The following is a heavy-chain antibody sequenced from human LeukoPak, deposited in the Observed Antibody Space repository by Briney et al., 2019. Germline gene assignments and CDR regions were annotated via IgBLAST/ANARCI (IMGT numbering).Heavy chain of an antibody. Sequence: PGGSLRLSCAVSGITLSNYGMSWVRQAPGKGLEWVAGISDSGGSTKYADSVKGRFTISRDNPKNTLYLQMNSLRVEDTAVYFCAKRGVVIRVILVGFNKEAYYFDSWGQGALVTVSS. CDR2: ISDSGGST. CDR1: GITLSNYG. CDR3: AKRGVVIRVILVGFNKEAYYFDS. D-gene: IGHD3-22*01. V-gene: IGHV3-23*01. J-gene: IGHJ4*02.